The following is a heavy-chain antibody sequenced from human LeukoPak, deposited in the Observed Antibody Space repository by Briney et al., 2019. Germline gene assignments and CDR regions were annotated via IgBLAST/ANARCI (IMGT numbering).Heavy chain of an antibody. J-gene: IGHJ4*02. CDR2: IYYSGST. V-gene: IGHV4-39*01. CDR1: GGSISSSSYY. Sequence: SETLSLTCTVSGGSISSSSYYWGWIRQPPGKGLEWIGSIYYSGSTYYNPSLKSRVTISVDTSKNQFSLRLRSMTAADTAVYYCARGVRKILRDFDFILWSFDYWGQGTLVAVSS. D-gene: IGHD3-9*01. CDR3: ARGVRKILRDFDFILWSFDY.